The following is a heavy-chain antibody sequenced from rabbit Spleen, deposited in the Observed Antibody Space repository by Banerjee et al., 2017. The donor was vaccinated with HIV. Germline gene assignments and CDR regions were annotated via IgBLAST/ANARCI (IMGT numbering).Heavy chain of an antibody. CDR2: IYGSSGNI. CDR1: GFDFSSSTY. CDR3: AREAGYAAYFNL. V-gene: IGHV1S43*01. Sequence: QSLEESGGDLVQPEGSLTLTCKASGFDFSSSTYMCWVRQAPGKGLEWIACIYGSSGNIFYASWVNGRFTISRSTSLNTVDLKMTSLTAADTATYFCAREAGYAAYFNLWGPGTLVTVS. D-gene: IGHD6-1*01. J-gene: IGHJ4*01.